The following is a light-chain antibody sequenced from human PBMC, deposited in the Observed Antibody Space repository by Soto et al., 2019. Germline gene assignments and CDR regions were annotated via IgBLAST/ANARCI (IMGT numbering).Light chain of an antibody. V-gene: IGKV3-20*01. J-gene: IGKJ2*01. CDR1: QSVSSSY. CDR2: GAS. Sequence: EIVLTQSPGTLSLSPGERATLSCRASQSVSSSYLAWYQQKPGQAPRLLIYGASSRATGIPDRFSGSGSGTDFTLTISRLEPEHFAVYYCQQYGSSPYTCGQGTKLEIQ. CDR3: QQYGSSPYT.